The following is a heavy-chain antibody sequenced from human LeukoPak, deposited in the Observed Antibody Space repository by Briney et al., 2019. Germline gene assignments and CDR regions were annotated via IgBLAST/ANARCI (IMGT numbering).Heavy chain of an antibody. D-gene: IGHD6-19*01. CDR2: ISGGSSFT. Sequence: GGSLRLSCAASGFSFSSFSMNWVRQAPGKGLEWVSYISGGSSFTYYVDSVKGRFTISRDNAKNSLYLQMNSLRAEDTAVYYCARGRSSGWYYFDYWGQGTLVTVSS. CDR1: GFSFSSFS. J-gene: IGHJ4*02. V-gene: IGHV3-21*01. CDR3: ARGRSSGWYYFDY.